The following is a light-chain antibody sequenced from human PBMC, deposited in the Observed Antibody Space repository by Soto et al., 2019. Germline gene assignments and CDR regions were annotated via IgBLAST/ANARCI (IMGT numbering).Light chain of an antibody. J-gene: IGKJ5*01. CDR3: QQYDNKPPIP. CDR2: ATY. V-gene: IGKV3-15*01. CDR1: QSVSSN. Sequence: EIVMTQSPATLSVSPGERVTLSCRASQSVSSNLAWYQQKPGQAPRLLIYATYTRATGIPDRSSGSWSGTEFTLTISSLQSEDFAVYHCQQYDNKPPIPFGQGTRLEIK.